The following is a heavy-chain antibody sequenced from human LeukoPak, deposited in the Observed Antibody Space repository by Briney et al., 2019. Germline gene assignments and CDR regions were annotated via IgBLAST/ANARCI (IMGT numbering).Heavy chain of an antibody. J-gene: IGHJ6*02. V-gene: IGHV3-23*01. CDR1: GFTFSSYA. CDR3: AKGVSIAAAWGVYYYGMDV. D-gene: IGHD6-13*01. CDR2: ISGSGGST. Sequence: GGSLRLSCAASGFTFSSYAMSWVRQAPGKGLEWVSAISGSGGSTYYADSVKGRFTISRDNSKNTLYLQMNSLRAEGTAVYYCAKGVSIAAAWGVYYYGMDVWGQGTTVTVSS.